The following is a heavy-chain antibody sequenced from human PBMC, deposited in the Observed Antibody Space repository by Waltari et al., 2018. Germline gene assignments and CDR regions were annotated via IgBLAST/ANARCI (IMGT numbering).Heavy chain of an antibody. Sequence: VQLVESGGGSVQPGGSLRLSCAASGMTFSNYWLNWVRQAPGKGLEWVANIKQDGSEKNYVDSVEGRFSISRDNAQNSLYLQMNSLRAEDTAIYYCVTGLTTVTAKDYFDHWGQGALVTVSS. D-gene: IGHD4-17*01. CDR3: VTGLTTVTAKDYFDH. V-gene: IGHV3-7*01. CDR1: GMTFSNYW. CDR2: IKQDGSEK. J-gene: IGHJ4*02.